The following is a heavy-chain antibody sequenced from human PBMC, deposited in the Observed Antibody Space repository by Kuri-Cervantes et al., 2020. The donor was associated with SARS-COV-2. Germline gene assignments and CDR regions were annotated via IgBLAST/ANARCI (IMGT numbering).Heavy chain of an antibody. Sequence: GGSLRLSCAASGFTLSSYGMHWVRQAPGKGLEWVALISYDGTNKYYADSVKGRFTISRDNSKNTLYLQMNSLRAEDTAVYYCASRGGSSSGGEYYYYGMDVWGQGTMVTVSS. CDR1: GFTLSSYG. V-gene: IGHV3-30*03. J-gene: IGHJ6*02. CDR3: ASRGGSSSGGEYYYYGMDV. CDR2: ISYDGTNK. D-gene: IGHD6-13*01.